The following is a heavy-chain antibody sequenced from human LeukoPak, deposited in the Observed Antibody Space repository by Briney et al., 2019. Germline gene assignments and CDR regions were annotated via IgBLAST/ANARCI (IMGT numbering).Heavy chain of an antibody. CDR1: GFSLSSGGVG. J-gene: IGHJ4*02. V-gene: IGHV2-5*02. Sequence: SGPTLVNPTQTLTLTCTFSGFSLSSGGVGVGWFRQPPGKALECLALIYWDDDKRYSPSLKSRLTITKDTSKNQVVLTMANMDPVDTATYYCTHMGAGDLSDYWGQGTLVTVSS. D-gene: IGHD3-10*01. CDR3: THMGAGDLSDY. CDR2: IYWDDDK.